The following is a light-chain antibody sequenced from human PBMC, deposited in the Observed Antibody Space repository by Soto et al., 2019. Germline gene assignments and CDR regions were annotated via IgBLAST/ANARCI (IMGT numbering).Light chain of an antibody. V-gene: IGLV1-44*01. CDR2: ANN. CDR1: SSNIGSYA. J-gene: IGLJ2*01. CDR3: AALDDSLNGVV. Sequence: QSVLTQPPSVSGTPRQRVTISCSGSSSNIGSYAVNWYQQLPGTAPKVLIYANNQRPAGVPDRFSGSKSGTSASLVISGLQSEDEGDYYCAALDDSLNGVVFGGGTKLTVL.